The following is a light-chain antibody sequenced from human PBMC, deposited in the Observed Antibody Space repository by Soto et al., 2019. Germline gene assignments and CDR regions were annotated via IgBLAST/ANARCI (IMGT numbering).Light chain of an antibody. J-gene: IGLJ3*02. CDR1: SSDVGSYNL. V-gene: IGLV2-23*01. Sequence: QSVLTQPASVSGSPGQSITISCTGTSSDVGSYNLVSWCQQHPGKAPKLMIYEGTKRPSGVSNRFSGSKSGNTASLTISGLQAEDEADYYCSSYAGSNTVVFGGGTKLTVL. CDR2: EGT. CDR3: SSYAGSNTVV.